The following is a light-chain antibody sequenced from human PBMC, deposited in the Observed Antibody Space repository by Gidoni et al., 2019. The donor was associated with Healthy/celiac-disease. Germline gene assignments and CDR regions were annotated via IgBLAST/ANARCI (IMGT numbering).Light chain of an antibody. CDR3: NSRDSSGTHVV. CDR1: SLRSYY. V-gene: IGLV3-19*01. CDR2: GKN. Sequence: SSELTQDPAVSVALGQTVRITCQGDSLRSYYASWYQQKPGQAPVLVIYGKNHRPSGIPDRFSGSSSGNTASLTITGAQAEDEADYYCNSRDSSGTHVVFGGGTKLTVL. J-gene: IGLJ2*01.